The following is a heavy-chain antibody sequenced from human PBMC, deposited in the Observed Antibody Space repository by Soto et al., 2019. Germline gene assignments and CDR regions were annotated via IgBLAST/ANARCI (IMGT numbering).Heavy chain of an antibody. D-gene: IGHD2-15*01. CDR2: IYSGGST. CDR3: ASGPPRCSGGSCYSRGAFDI. CDR1: GFTVSSNY. J-gene: IGHJ3*02. Sequence: EVQLVESGGGLVQPGGSLRLSCAASGFTVSSNYMSWVRQAPGKGLEWVSVIYSGGSTYYADSVKGRFTISRDNSKNTLYLQMNSLRAEDTAVYYCASGPPRCSGGSCYSRGAFDIRGQGTMVTVSS. V-gene: IGHV3-66*01.